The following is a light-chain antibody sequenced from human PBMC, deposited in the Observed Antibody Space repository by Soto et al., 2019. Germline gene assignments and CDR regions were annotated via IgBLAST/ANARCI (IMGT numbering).Light chain of an antibody. CDR1: QTISSW. CDR2: KAS. J-gene: IGKJ1*01. Sequence: DIQITQSPSTLSASVGDRVTIICRASQTISSWLAWYQQKGGKAPKLLISKASILDSGVPSRFSGSGSGTEFNLTISSLQPEDFATYYCQQYNSFIWTFGQGTKVDIK. CDR3: QQYNSFIWT. V-gene: IGKV1-5*03.